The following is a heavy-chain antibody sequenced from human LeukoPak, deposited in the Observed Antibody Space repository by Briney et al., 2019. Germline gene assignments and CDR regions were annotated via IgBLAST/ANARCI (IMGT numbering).Heavy chain of an antibody. CDR3: ARDRGSAAAGTWYYAMDV. V-gene: IGHV3-48*03. CDR2: STSSDNI. D-gene: IGHD6-13*01. Sequence: GGSLRLSCAASGFIFSSFEVNWVRQAPGKGLEGVSSSTSSDNIHYADALKGRFTSSRDNAKNSVYLQMNSLRAEDTAVYYCARDRGSAAAGTWYYAMDVWGQGTTVTVSS. CDR1: GFIFSSFE. J-gene: IGHJ6*02.